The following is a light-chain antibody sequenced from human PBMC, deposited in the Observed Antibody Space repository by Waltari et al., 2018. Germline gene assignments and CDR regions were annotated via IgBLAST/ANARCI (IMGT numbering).Light chain of an antibody. J-gene: IGKJ5*01. CDR2: DAS. CDR1: QDISNY. V-gene: IGKV1-33*01. Sequence: DIQMTQSPSSLSASVGDRVTITCQASQDISNYLNWYQQKPGKAPKLLIYDASNLETGVPSRFSGSGSGTDFTFTISSLQPEDIATYYCQQYDNPRSITFGQGTRLEIK. CDR3: QQYDNPRSIT.